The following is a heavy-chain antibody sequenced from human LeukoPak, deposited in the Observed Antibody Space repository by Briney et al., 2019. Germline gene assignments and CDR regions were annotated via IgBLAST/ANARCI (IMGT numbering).Heavy chain of an antibody. Sequence: GVSVRLSCSVSGFTFCTFVMLWVRQAPGKGLEYVSAISSSGDNTYYANSVKGRFTNSRNNSKNALYLQMSSLRADYAAVYYCVRGTGDWGQGTLVTVSS. CDR1: GFTFCTFV. J-gene: IGHJ4*02. CDR2: ISSSGDNT. V-gene: IGHV3-64D*06. CDR3: VRGTGD.